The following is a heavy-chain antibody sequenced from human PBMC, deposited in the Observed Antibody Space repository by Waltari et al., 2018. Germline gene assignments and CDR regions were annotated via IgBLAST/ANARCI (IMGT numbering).Heavy chain of an antibody. D-gene: IGHD2-21*01. J-gene: IGHJ4*02. V-gene: IGHV3-74*03. CDR3: ASLYCGRDCYPR. CDR1: GFTFSDHW. Sequence: EVQLVESGGGLVQPGGSLRLSCAASGFTFSDHWMHWVRQDPGNGLVGVSGINADGTRISYADSVGGRFTVSRDNAKSTLYLQMNSLRAEDTALYYCASLYCGRDCYPRWGQGTLVTVSS. CDR2: INADGTRI.